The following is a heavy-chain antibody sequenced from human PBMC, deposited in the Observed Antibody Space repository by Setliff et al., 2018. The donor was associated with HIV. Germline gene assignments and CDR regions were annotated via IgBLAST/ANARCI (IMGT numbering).Heavy chain of an antibody. CDR2: IYTSGNT. CDR3: ARDKAAVPRDVDAFDI. J-gene: IGHJ3*02. Sequence: PSETLSLTCTVSGGSISSYYWSWIRQPAGKGLEWIGRIYTSGNTNYNTSLKSLKSRVTMSVDTSKNQCSLKLSSVTASDTAVYYCARDKAAVPRDVDAFDIWGQGTMVTVSS. CDR1: GGSISSYY. D-gene: IGHD6-13*01. V-gene: IGHV4-4*07.